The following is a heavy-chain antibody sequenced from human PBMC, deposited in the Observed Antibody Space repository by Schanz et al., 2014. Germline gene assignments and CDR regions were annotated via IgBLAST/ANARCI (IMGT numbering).Heavy chain of an antibody. V-gene: IGHV4-31*03. CDR1: GYSISSGYY. CDR3: ARDALGGPHNWFDP. J-gene: IGHJ5*02. D-gene: IGHD3-16*01. Sequence: QVQLQESGPGLVRPSETLSLTCTVSGYSISSGYYWDWIRQHPGKGLEWIGYISYSGTTYYNPSLKSRVTISVSTSKTQFSLKLSSVTAADTAVYYCARDALGGPHNWFDPWGQGTLVSVSS. CDR2: ISYSGTT.